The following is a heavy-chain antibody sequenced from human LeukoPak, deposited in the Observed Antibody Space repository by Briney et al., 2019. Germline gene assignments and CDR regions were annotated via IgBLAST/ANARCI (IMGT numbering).Heavy chain of an antibody. Sequence: SGGSLRLSCAASGFTFSSYGMHWVRQAPGKGLEWVAVIWYDGSNKYYADSVKGRFTISRDNSKNTLYLQMNSLRAEDTAVYFCAREYGSGSYYYDYWGQGTLVTVSS. J-gene: IGHJ4*02. CDR1: GFTFSSYG. CDR2: IWYDGSNK. D-gene: IGHD3-10*01. CDR3: AREYGSGSYYYDY. V-gene: IGHV3-33*01.